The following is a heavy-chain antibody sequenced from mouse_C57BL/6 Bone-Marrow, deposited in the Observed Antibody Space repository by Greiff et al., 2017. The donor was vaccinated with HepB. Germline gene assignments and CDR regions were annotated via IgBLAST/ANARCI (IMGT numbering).Heavy chain of an antibody. CDR2: IDPENGDT. V-gene: IGHV14-4*01. J-gene: IGHJ4*01. D-gene: IGHD1-1*01. Sequence: EVQLQQSGAELVRPGASVKLSCTASGFNIKDDYMHWVKQRPEQGLEWIGWIDPENGDTEYASKFQGQATITADTSSNTAYLQLSSLTSEDTAVYYCTTHYYGSSYAMDYWGQGTSVTVSS. CDR1: GFNIKDDY. CDR3: TTHYYGSSYAMDY.